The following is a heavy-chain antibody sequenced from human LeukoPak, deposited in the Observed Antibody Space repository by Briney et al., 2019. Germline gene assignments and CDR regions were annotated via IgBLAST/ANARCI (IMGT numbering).Heavy chain of an antibody. J-gene: IGHJ4*02. Sequence: SVKVSCKAAGGTVSSYAISWGRQAPGQGLEWMGRIIPILGIANYAQKFQGRVTITADKSTSKDYMELSSLRSEETAVYYCARGSITGTTSTDYWGQGTLVTVSS. CDR2: IIPILGIA. V-gene: IGHV1-69*04. CDR1: GGTVSSYA. D-gene: IGHD1-20*01. CDR3: ARGSITGTTSTDY.